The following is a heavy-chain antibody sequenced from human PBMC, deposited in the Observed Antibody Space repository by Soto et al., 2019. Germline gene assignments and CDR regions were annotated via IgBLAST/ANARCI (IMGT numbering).Heavy chain of an antibody. V-gene: IGHV3-23*01. D-gene: IGHD3-9*01. CDR1: GFTSSSYA. Sequence: GGSLRLSCAASGFTSSSYAMSWVRQAPGKGLEWVSGIYGSGGRKYYADTVKGRFTISRDNAKTTLYLQMNSLRAEDTAVYYCARAHTTYYDILTRYDYFDYWGQGTLVNVSS. J-gene: IGHJ4*02. CDR3: ARAHTTYYDILTRYDYFDY. CDR2: IYGSGGRK.